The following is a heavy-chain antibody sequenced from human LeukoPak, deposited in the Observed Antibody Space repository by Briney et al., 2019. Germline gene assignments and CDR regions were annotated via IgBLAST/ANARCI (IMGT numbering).Heavy chain of an antibody. CDR2: IKSKSDGGTT. Sequence: GGSLRLSCAASGFIFSNAWMSWVRQAPGKGLEWVGRIKSKSDGGTTGYAAPVKGRFIISRDDSRNTQYLQMNSLKIEDTAVYYCTTDLPSGSADYWGQGILVTVSS. CDR1: GFIFSNAW. CDR3: TTDLPSGSADY. V-gene: IGHV3-15*01. D-gene: IGHD1-26*01. J-gene: IGHJ4*02.